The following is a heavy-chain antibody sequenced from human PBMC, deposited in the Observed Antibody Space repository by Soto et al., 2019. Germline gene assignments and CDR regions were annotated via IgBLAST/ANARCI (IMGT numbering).Heavy chain of an antibody. Sequence: QVQLQESGPGLVKPSETLSLTCTVSGGSISYYYWSWIRQPPGKGLEWIGYIYYSGSTNYNPSLTGRVTISVDTSKNQFSLKVSSVTAADTAVYYCARGEYQLLSVDPWGQGTLVTVSS. CDR3: ARGEYQLLSVDP. V-gene: IGHV4-59*08. D-gene: IGHD2-2*01. CDR2: IYYSGST. CDR1: GGSISYYY. J-gene: IGHJ5*02.